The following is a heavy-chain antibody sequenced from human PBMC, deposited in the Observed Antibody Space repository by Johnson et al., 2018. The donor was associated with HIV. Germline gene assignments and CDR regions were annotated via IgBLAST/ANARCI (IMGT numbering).Heavy chain of an antibody. J-gene: IGHJ3*02. Sequence: EVQLVESGGGLVQPGGSLRLSCAASGITFSSYDMHWVRQATGKGLEWVSAIGTAGDTYYPGSVKGRFTISGENAKNSLYLQMNSLRAGYTAVYYCARAHPPIVVVPAAMLAFDIWGQGTMVTVSS. CDR1: GITFSSYD. CDR2: IGTAGDT. CDR3: ARAHPPIVVVPAAMLAFDI. D-gene: IGHD2-2*01. V-gene: IGHV3-13*01.